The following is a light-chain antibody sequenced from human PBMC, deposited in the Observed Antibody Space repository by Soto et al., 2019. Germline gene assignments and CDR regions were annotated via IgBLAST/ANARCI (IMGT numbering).Light chain of an antibody. V-gene: IGKV3-15*01. Sequence: EIVMTHSAATLSVSPGERATLSCRASESVSSKLVWYQKKPGQAPRLLIHDAPTRATGIPARFSGSGSGTEFILTISSVEPEDFAFYYCHQRQRWPRTFGQGTKVDIK. CDR1: ESVSSK. CDR2: DAP. J-gene: IGKJ1*01. CDR3: HQRQRWPRT.